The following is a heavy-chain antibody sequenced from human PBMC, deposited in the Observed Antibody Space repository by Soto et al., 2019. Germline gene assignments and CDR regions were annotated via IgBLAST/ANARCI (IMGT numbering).Heavy chain of an antibody. J-gene: IGHJ6*02. V-gene: IGHV4-4*02. Sequence: PSETLSLTCAVSGGSISSSNWWSWARQPPGKGLEWIGEIYHSGSTNYNPSLKSRVTISVDKSKNQFSLKLSSVTAADTAVYYCARASSVLRFLEWSPLYGMDVWGQGTTVTVSS. CDR3: ARASSVLRFLEWSPLYGMDV. D-gene: IGHD3-3*01. CDR2: IYHSGST. CDR1: GGSISSSNW.